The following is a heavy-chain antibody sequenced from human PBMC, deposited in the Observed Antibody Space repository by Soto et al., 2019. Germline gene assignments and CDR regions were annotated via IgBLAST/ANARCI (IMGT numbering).Heavy chain of an antibody. CDR1: GFTVSDTY. Sequence: PGGSLRLSCAASGFTVSDTYMSWVRQAPGKGLEWVSVIYSDGSTYYTDSVQGRFTISRDNSKNTLYLQMNSLRAEDTAVYYCARDGYHLAAYFDRWGQGTLVTVSS. CDR2: IYSDGST. D-gene: IGHD2-15*01. CDR3: ARDGYHLAAYFDR. J-gene: IGHJ4*02. V-gene: IGHV3-53*01.